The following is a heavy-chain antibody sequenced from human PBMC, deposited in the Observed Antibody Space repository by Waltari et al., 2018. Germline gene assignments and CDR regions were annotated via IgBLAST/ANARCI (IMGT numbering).Heavy chain of an antibody. CDR3: ARGILGATANSYYHHGMDV. V-gene: IGHV4-31*03. CDR2: IYHSGST. CDR1: GDSIRSGGYY. D-gene: IGHD3-3*01. Sequence: QVQLQESGPGLVKPSQTLSLPCSVSGDSIRSGGYYWTWIRQHPGKALEWVGFIYHSGSTSYNPSLKNRVTIESDTSKNEFSLRLTSMTAADTAVYYCARGILGATANSYYHHGMDVWGQGTAVTVSS. J-gene: IGHJ6*02.